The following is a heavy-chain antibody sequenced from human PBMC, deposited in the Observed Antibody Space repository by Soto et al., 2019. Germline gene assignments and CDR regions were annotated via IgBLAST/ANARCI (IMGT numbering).Heavy chain of an antibody. Sequence: QVQLVESGGGVVQPGRSLRLSCAASGFTFSSYAMHWVRQAPGKGLEWVAVISYDGSNKYYADSVKGPFTISRDNSKNTLYLEMNSLRPEDTAVYYCARVPSSSGRAHFDYWGQGTLVTVSS. V-gene: IGHV3-30-3*01. CDR2: ISYDGSNK. CDR1: GFTFSSYA. D-gene: IGHD2-15*01. CDR3: ARVPSSSGRAHFDY. J-gene: IGHJ4*02.